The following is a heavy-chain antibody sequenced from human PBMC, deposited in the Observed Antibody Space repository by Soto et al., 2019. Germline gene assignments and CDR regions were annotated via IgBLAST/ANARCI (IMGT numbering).Heavy chain of an antibody. CDR1: GYTFTGYY. V-gene: IGHV1-2*02. CDR2: INPNSGGT. CDR3: ARDHSKWELMGRDAFDI. D-gene: IGHD1-26*01. Sequence: ASVKVSCKASGYTFTGYYMHWVRQAPGQGLEWMEWINPNSGGTNYAQKFQGRVTMTRDTSISTAYMELSRLRSDDTAVYYCARDHSKWELMGRDAFDIWGQGTMVTVSS. J-gene: IGHJ3*02.